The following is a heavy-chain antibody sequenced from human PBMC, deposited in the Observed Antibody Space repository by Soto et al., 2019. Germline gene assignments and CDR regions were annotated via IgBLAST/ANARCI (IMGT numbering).Heavy chain of an antibody. J-gene: IGHJ4*02. V-gene: IGHV1-69*02. CDR3: AMEYCSSTSCYRDY. D-gene: IGHD2-2*02. CDR1: GGTFISYT. CDR2: IIPILGIA. Sequence: SVTVSCQASGGTFISYTISWVRQAPGQGLEWMGRIIPILGIANYAQKFQGRVTITADKSTSTAYMELSSLRSEDTAVYYCAMEYCSSTSCYRDYWGQGTLVTVSS.